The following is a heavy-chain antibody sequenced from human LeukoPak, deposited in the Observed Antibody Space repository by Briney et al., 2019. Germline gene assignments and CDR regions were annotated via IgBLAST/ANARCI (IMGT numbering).Heavy chain of an antibody. D-gene: IGHD5-18*01. CDR3: ARGSIAGAMVPSGFDY. Sequence: PGGSLRLSCAASGFAVSSNYMSWVRQAPGKGLEWVSVIYSGGSTYYADSVKGRFTISRDNAKNSLYLQMNSLRAEDTAVYYCARGSIAGAMVPSGFDYWGQGTLVTVSS. V-gene: IGHV3-66*02. CDR2: IYSGGST. CDR1: GFAVSSNY. J-gene: IGHJ4*02.